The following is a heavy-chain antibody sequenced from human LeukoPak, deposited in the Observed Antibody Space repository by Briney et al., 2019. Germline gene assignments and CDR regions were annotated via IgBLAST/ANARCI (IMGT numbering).Heavy chain of an antibody. J-gene: IGHJ4*02. D-gene: IGHD3-22*01. CDR2: VNKDGTST. V-gene: IGHV3-74*01. Sequence: GGSLRLSCAASGFTFSDYWMHWVRQTPGEGLVWVSRVNKDGTSTTYADSVKGRFTISRDNAKNTLYLQMNSLRAEDTAVYYCAKVGRHDSSGYEGDNREYYFDYWGQGTLVTVSS. CDR3: AKVGRHDSSGYEGDNREYYFDY. CDR1: GFTFSDYW.